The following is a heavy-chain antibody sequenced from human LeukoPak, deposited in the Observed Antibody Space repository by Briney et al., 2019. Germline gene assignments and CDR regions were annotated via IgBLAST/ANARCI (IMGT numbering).Heavy chain of an antibody. CDR3: TTHRGEWVLDS. J-gene: IGHJ4*02. CDR2: IISNIGGGTS. D-gene: IGHD3-16*01. V-gene: IGHV3-15*01. CDR1: GFTFSSYW. Sequence: PGGSLRLSCAASGFTFSSYWMSWVRQAPGKGLEWVGRIISNIGGGTSDYPAPVKGRFTISRDDSKNTLYLQMNSLKIEDTAVYYCTTHRGEWVLDSWGQGALVTVSS.